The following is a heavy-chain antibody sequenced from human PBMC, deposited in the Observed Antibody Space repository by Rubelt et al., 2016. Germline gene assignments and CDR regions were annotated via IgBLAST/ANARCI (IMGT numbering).Heavy chain of an antibody. CDR2: INSAGDT. Sequence: PGGSLRLSCGASGLTVRSNYMSWVRQAPGKGLEWVSMINSAGDTYYADSVKGRFVISRDNSKNTLYLQMNSLRAEDTAMYYCAKEIRVLVGAASAFDYWGQGTLVTVSS. CDR1: GLTVRSNY. J-gene: IGHJ4*02. V-gene: IGHV3-53*01. D-gene: IGHD1-26*01. CDR3: AKEIRVLVGAASAFDY.